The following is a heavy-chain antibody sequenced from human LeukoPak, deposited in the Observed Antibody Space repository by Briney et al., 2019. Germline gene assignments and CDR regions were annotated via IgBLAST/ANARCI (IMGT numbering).Heavy chain of an antibody. D-gene: IGHD1-1*01. CDR2: IYSDGSSI. CDR3: VRDAGNWIGNYYFDY. CDR1: VFTFRSYW. J-gene: IGHJ4*02. V-gene: IGHV3-74*01. Sequence: PGGSLRLSCAASVFTFRSYWMHWVRQAPGKGLGWVSRIYSDGSSIGYADSVKGRFTIHRDSAKNMLYLQMNSLRVEDTAVYYCVRDAGNWIGNYYFDYWGQGTLVTVST.